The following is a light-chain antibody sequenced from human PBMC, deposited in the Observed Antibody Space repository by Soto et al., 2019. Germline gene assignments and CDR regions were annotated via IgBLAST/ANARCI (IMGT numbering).Light chain of an antibody. V-gene: IGKV3-15*01. J-gene: IGKJ5*01. CDR3: QQYNNWPPIT. Sequence: EIVMTQSPGTLSVSPGERVSLSCRASQSVNSKLAWYQQKPGQAPRLLIYGASTRATGIPARFSGSGSGTEFTLTISSLQSEDFAVYFCQQYNNWPPITFGQGTRLEIK. CDR1: QSVNSK. CDR2: GAS.